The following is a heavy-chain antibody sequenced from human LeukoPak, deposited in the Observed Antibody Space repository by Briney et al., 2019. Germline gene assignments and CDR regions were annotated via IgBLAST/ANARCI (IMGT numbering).Heavy chain of an antibody. D-gene: IGHD6-19*01. Sequence: SETLSLTCTVSGGSISSDYWSWIRQPPGKGLEWIGEINHSGSTNYNPSLKSRVTISVDTSKNQFSLKLSSVTAADTAVYYCASGGWYRGYWGQGTPVTVSS. CDR1: GGSISSDY. CDR2: INHSGST. CDR3: ASGGWYRGY. V-gene: IGHV4-34*01. J-gene: IGHJ4*02.